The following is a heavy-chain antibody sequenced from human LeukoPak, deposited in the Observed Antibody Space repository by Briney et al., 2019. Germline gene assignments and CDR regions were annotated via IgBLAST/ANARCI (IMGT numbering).Heavy chain of an antibody. CDR3: ARVITMTGLFDY. Sequence: PSETLSLTCTVSGYSISSGYYWGWIRQPPGKGLEWIESMYHSGSTYYNPSLKSRVTISVDTSKNQFSLKLSSVTAADTAVYYCARVITMTGLFDYWGQGTLVTVSS. D-gene: IGHD3-22*01. V-gene: IGHV4-38-2*02. J-gene: IGHJ4*02. CDR1: GYSISSGYY. CDR2: MYHSGST.